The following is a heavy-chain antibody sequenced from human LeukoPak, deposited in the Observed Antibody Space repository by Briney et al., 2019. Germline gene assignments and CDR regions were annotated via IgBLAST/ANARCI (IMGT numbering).Heavy chain of an antibody. CDR2: IGRMYTSGST. CDR1: GGSISSYY. V-gene: IGHV4-4*07. J-gene: IGHJ5*02. D-gene: IGHD2-15*01. Sequence: SETLSLTCTVSGGSISSYYWSWIRRPAGKGLEWIGRIGRMYTSGSTNYNPSLKSRVTMSVDTSKNQFSLMLSSVTAADTAVYYCARAGGYCSGGSCYGGYNWFDPWGQGTLVTVSS. CDR3: ARAGGYCSGGSCYGGYNWFDP.